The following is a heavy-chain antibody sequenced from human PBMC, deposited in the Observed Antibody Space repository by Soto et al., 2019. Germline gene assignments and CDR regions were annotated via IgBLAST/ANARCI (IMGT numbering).Heavy chain of an antibody. CDR3: VRGGSNYAS. CDR1: GGTFSSYA. V-gene: IGHV1-69*01. CDR2: IIPITGTV. D-gene: IGHD4-4*01. Sequence: QVQLVQSGAEVKKPGSSVKVSCKVSGGTFSSYAIGWVRQAPGQGLEWMGGIIPITGTVNYAQKFQGRVTITADESTTTVYMELSSLRGEDTAVYYCVRGGSNYASWGQGTLVTVSS. J-gene: IGHJ5*02.